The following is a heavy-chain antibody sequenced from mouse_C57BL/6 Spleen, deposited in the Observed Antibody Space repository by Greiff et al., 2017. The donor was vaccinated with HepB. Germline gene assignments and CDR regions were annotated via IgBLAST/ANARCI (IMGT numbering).Heavy chain of an antibody. Sequence: QVQLQQPGAELVMPGASVKLSCKASGYTFTSYWMHWVKQRPGQGLEWIGEIDPSDSYTNYNQKFKGKSTLTVDKSSSTAYMQLSSLTSEDSAVYYCARSHYYGSSYGRYFDVWGTGTTVTVSS. J-gene: IGHJ1*03. CDR3: ARSHYYGSSYGRYFDV. CDR1: GYTFTSYW. V-gene: IGHV1-69*01. CDR2: IDPSDSYT. D-gene: IGHD1-1*01.